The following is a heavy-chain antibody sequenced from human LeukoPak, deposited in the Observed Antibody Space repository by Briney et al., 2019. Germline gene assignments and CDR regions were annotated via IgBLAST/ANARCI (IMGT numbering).Heavy chain of an antibody. Sequence: GGSLRLSCAGSGFTFDDYTMNWVRQAPGKGLEWVSLITWDGGTTYYADSVKGRSTISRDNSKNTLYLQMNSLRADDTAVYYCAKAGAVVVVAAKYFDYWGQGTLVTVSS. V-gene: IGHV3-43*01. D-gene: IGHD2-15*01. CDR1: GFTFDDYT. J-gene: IGHJ4*02. CDR2: ITWDGGTT. CDR3: AKAGAVVVVAAKYFDY.